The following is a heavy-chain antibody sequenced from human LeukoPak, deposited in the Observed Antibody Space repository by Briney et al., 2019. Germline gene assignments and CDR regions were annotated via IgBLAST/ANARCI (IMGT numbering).Heavy chain of an antibody. CDR3: VKDRGGCSSTSCYAYYDF. CDR1: GFTFSSYA. CDR2: ISSNGGST. Sequence: GGSLRLSCSASGFTFSSYAMHWVRQAPGKGLEYVSAISSNGGSTYYADSVKGRFTISRDNSKNTLYLQMSSLRAEDTAVYYCVKDRGGCSSTSCYAYYDFWGQGTLVTVSP. J-gene: IGHJ4*02. D-gene: IGHD2-2*01. V-gene: IGHV3-64D*06.